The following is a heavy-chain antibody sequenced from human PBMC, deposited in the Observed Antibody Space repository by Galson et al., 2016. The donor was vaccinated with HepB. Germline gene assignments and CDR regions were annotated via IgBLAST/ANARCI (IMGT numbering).Heavy chain of an antibody. CDR3: AGAPSTGYSSSWSRNYFDY. Sequence: SVKVSCKASGYTFTTYYIHWVRQAPGQGLEWMAMINPSGGSTSYAQKFQGRVTMTRDTSTSTVYMELSSLSSQDTAVYYCAGAPSTGYSSSWSRNYFDYWGQGTLVTVPP. CDR1: GYTFTTYY. V-gene: IGHV1-46*01. D-gene: IGHD6-13*01. CDR2: INPSGGST. J-gene: IGHJ4*02.